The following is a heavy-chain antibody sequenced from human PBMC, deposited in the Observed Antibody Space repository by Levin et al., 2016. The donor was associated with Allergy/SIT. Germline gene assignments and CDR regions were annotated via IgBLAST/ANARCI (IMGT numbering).Heavy chain of an antibody. V-gene: IGHV4-59*01. CDR3: AREGRKDRVGAIDY. J-gene: IGHJ4*02. Sequence: WIRQPPGKGLEWIGYIYYSGSTNYNPSLKSRVTISVDTSKNQFSLKLSSVTAADTAVYYCAREGRKDRVGAIDYWGQGTLVTVSS. CDR2: IYYSGST. D-gene: IGHD1-26*01.